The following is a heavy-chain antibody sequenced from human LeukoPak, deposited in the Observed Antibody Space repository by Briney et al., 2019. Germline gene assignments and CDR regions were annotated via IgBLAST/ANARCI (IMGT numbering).Heavy chain of an antibody. CDR1: GHTLTELS. D-gene: IGHD5-18*01. V-gene: IGHV1-24*01. CDR3: ATGATARLFDY. J-gene: IGHJ4*02. Sequence: ASVKVSCKVSGHTLTELSMHWVRQAPGKGREWMGGFDPEDGETNYAQKFQGRVTMTEDTSTDTAYMELSSLRSEDAAVYYCATGATARLFDYWGQGTLVTVSS. CDR2: FDPEDGET.